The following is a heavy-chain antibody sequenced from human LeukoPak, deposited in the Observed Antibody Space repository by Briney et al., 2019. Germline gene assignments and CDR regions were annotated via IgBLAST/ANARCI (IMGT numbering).Heavy chain of an antibody. Sequence: ASVKVSCKASGYTFTSYGIAWLRQAPGHGLEWLGWIRTYNGDTEYAEKFQGRVTMSTDTPTTMAYMELTSLGSDDTAVYYCARTLTTESYYFDYWGQGTLVTVSS. J-gene: IGHJ4*02. CDR3: ARTLTTESYYFDY. CDR2: IRTYNGDT. CDR1: GYTFTSYG. D-gene: IGHD4-11*01. V-gene: IGHV1-18*01.